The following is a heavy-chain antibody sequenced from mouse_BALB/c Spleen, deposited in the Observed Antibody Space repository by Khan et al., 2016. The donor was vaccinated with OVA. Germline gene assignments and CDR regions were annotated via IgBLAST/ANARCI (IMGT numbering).Heavy chain of an antibody. Sequence: VQLKESGGDLVKPGGSLKLSCAASGFTFSTYGMSWVRQTPDKRLEWVATVSTGGGYTYYPDSVKGRFTISRDNAKNTLYLQMSSLKSEDTAMFYSARLAYYYDSEGIAYWGQGTLVTVSA. V-gene: IGHV5-6*01. CDR2: VSTGGGYT. CDR3: ARLAYYYDSEGIAY. J-gene: IGHJ3*01. CDR1: GFTFSTYG. D-gene: IGHD1-1*01.